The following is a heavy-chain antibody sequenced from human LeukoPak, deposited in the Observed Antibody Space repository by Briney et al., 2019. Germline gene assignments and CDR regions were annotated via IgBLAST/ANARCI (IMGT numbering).Heavy chain of an antibody. D-gene: IGHD6-19*01. CDR2: IYYSGST. J-gene: IGHJ5*02. CDR1: NYSISRTYH. V-gene: IGHV4-38-2*02. Sequence: PSETLSLTCSVSNYSISRTYHWGWIRQPPGKGLEWIGSIYYSGSTYYNPSLKSRVTISVDTSKNQFSLKLSSVTAADTAVYYCARGSRPLGGPVAGTIPNGFDPWGQGTLVTVSS. CDR3: ARGSRPLGGPVAGTIPNGFDP.